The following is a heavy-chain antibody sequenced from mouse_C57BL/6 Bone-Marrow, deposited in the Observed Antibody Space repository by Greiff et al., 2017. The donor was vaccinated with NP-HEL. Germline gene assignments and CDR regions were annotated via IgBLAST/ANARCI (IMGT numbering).Heavy chain of an antibody. D-gene: IGHD4-1*02. CDR2: INSDGGST. Sequence: EVQGVESGGGLVQPGESLKLSCESNEYEFPSHDMSWVRKTPEKRLELVAAINSDGGSTSYPDTMERRFIISRDNTKKTLYLQMSSLRSEDTALYYCASLPTVYYFDYWGQGTTLTVSS. CDR1: EYEFPSHD. CDR3: ASLPTVYYFDY. J-gene: IGHJ2*01. V-gene: IGHV5-2*01.